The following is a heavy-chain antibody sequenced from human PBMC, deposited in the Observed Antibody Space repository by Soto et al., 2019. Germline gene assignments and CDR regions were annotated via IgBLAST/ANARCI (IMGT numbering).Heavy chain of an antibody. CDR2: ISGSGGGT. CDR3: AKHLSNGSPDY. J-gene: IGHJ4*02. Sequence: EVQLLESGGALVQPGGSLRLSCAASGFTFSSYAMSWVRQAPGKGLAWVSLISGSGGGTYYADSVKGRFTISRDNSKNTLYLQMNSLRAEDTAVFYCAKHLSNGSPDYWGQGTLVTVSS. D-gene: IGHD2-15*01. V-gene: IGHV3-23*01. CDR1: GFTFSSYA.